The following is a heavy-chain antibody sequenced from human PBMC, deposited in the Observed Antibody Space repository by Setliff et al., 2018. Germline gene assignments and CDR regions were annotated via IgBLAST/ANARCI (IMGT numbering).Heavy chain of an antibody. CDR3: ARGGMAAAGRKGVFEY. CDR1: GYTFTAYY. J-gene: IGHJ4*02. V-gene: IGHV1-46*01. Sequence: ASVKVSCKASGYTFTAYYMHWVRQAPGQGLKWMGIVHTGGGSASYAQKFQGRVTMTSDTSTSTVYMEVNSVRSDDTAIYYCARGGMAAAGRKGVFEYWGQGSLVTVSS. D-gene: IGHD6-13*01. CDR2: VHTGGGSA.